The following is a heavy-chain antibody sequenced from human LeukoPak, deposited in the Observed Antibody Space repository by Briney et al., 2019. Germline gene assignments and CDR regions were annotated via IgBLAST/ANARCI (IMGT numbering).Heavy chain of an antibody. CDR1: GGSISSYY. J-gene: IGHJ4*02. V-gene: IGHV4-59*12. D-gene: IGHD6-13*01. CDR3: ATKTSIAAAAPYYFDY. Sequence: SETLSLTCTVSGGSISSYYWSWIRQPPGKGLEWIGYIYYSGSTYYNPSLKSRVTISVDTSKNQFSLKLSSVTAADTAVYYCATKTSIAAAAPYYFDYWGQGTLVTVSS. CDR2: IYYSGST.